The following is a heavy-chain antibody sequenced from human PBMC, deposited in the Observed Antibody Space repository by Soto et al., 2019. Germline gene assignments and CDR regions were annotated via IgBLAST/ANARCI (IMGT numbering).Heavy chain of an antibody. CDR2: VNPSGGST. CDR3: ARELNCGGDCYYYYGMDV. J-gene: IGHJ6*02. V-gene: IGHV1-46*01. CDR1: GYTFTSHY. Sequence: ASVKVSCKPSGYTFTSHYMHWVRQAPGQGLEWMGIVNPSGGSTTYAEKFQGRVTITRDTSTSTVYMEASSLRSEDTAVYYCARELNCGGDCYYYYGMDVWGQGTTVTVSS. D-gene: IGHD2-21*02.